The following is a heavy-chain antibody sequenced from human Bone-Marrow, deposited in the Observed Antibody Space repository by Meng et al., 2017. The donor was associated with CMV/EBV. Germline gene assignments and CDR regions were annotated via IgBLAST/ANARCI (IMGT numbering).Heavy chain of an antibody. CDR2: IRSKANSYAT. J-gene: IGHJ4*02. CDR1: GFTFSGSA. CDR3: TREIGYQLDY. Sequence: GESLKISCAASGFTFSGSAMHWVRQASGKGLEWVGRIRSKANSYATAYAASVKGRFTISRDDSKNTAYLQMNSLKTEDTAVYYCTREIGYQLDYWGQGPLVTVSS. V-gene: IGHV3-73*01. D-gene: IGHD2-2*01.